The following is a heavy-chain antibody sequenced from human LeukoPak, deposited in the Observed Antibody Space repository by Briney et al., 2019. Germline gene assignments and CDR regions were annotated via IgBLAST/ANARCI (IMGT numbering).Heavy chain of an antibody. V-gene: IGHV4-61*01. CDR3: ARRGAGGRSFDI. Sequence: SETLSLTCTVSGGSVSSGSYYWTWIRQPPGKGLEWIGYISYSGSTNFNPSLKSRVTISVDTSKNQFSLNLSSVTAADTAVYYCARRGAGGRSFDIWGQGTMVTVSS. CDR2: ISYSGST. D-gene: IGHD2-8*02. CDR1: GGSVSSGSYY. J-gene: IGHJ3*02.